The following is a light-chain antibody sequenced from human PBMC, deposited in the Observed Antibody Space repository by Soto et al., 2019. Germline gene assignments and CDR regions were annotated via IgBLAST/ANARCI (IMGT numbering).Light chain of an antibody. CDR3: SSYTAGGTI. V-gene: IGLV2-14*01. J-gene: IGLJ1*01. CDR2: EVS. Sequence: QSVLTQPASVSGSPGQSITISCTGTSSDVGGYDYVSWYQLHPGKAPKLMVFEVSNRPSGVSYRFSGSKSGNTASLTISGLQAEDEADYYCSSYTAGGTIFGTGTKVTVL. CDR1: SSDVGGYDY.